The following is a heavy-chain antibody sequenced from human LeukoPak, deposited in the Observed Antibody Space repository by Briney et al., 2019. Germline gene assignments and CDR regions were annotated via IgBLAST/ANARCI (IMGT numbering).Heavy chain of an antibody. V-gene: IGHV3-30-3*01. Sequence: PGGSLRLSCAASGFTFSSYAMHWVRQAPGKGLEWVAVISYDGSNKYYADSVKGRFTISRDNSKNTLYLQMNSLRAEDTAVYYGARESDYFDYWGQGTLVTVSS. CDR2: ISYDGSNK. CDR3: ARESDYFDY. CDR1: GFTFSSYA. J-gene: IGHJ4*02. D-gene: IGHD3-10*01.